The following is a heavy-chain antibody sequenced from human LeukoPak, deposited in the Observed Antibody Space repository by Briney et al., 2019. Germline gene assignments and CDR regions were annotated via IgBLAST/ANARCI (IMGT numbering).Heavy chain of an antibody. CDR2: IKQDGSEK. D-gene: IGHD3-3*01. CDR1: GFTFSSYW. V-gene: IGHV3-7*01. CDR3: ARVGFSSGYYTGLGD. J-gene: IGHJ4*02. Sequence: GGSLRLSCAASGFTFSSYWMSWVRQAPGKGLERVGNIKQDGSEKWYVDSVKGRFTMSRDNAKNSLYLQMNSLRAEDTAVYHCARVGFSSGYYTGLGDWGQGTLVTVSS.